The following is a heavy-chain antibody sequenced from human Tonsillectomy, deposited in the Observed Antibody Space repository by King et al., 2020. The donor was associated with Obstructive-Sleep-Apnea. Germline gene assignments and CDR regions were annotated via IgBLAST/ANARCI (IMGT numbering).Heavy chain of an antibody. Sequence: VQLVESGGGLVQPGGSLRLSCAASGFTFSSYNMNWVRQAPGKGLEWVAYISSSSDTMYYADSVKGRCTISRDNAKNPLYLQMSNLRAEDTGVYYCARGGWYDWGARNWFDPWGQGTLVTVSS. CDR3: ARGGWYDWGARNWFDP. CDR1: GFTFSSYN. CDR2: ISSSSDTM. V-gene: IGHV3-48*04. D-gene: IGHD1-1*01. J-gene: IGHJ5*02.